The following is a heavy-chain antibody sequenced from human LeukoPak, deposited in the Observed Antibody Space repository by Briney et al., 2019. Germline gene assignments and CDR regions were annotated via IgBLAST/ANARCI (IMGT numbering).Heavy chain of an antibody. Sequence: GGSLRLSCAASGFTVSSNYMSWVRQAPGKGLEGVSVIYSGGSTYYADSVKGRFTISRDNSKNTLYLQMNGLRAEDMAVYYCAKDQEWLGIGLSYFDYWGQGTLVTVSS. CDR2: IYSGGST. D-gene: IGHD6-19*01. CDR1: GFTVSSNY. J-gene: IGHJ4*02. V-gene: IGHV3-66*01. CDR3: AKDQEWLGIGLSYFDY.